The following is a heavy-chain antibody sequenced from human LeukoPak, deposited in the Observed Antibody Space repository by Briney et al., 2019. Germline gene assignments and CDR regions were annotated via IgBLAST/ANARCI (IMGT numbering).Heavy chain of an antibody. V-gene: IGHV3-9*01. CDR2: ISWNSGSI. Sequence: PGGSLRLSCAASGFPFDDYAMHWARQAPGKGLEWVSGISWNSGSIGYAHSVKGRFTIYRDNAKNSLYLQMNSLRVEGTALYYCAKDIQDCDSRGYPCDNWGQGTLVTVSS. CDR3: AKDIQDCDSRGYPCDN. CDR1: GFPFDDYA. J-gene: IGHJ4*02. D-gene: IGHD3-22*01.